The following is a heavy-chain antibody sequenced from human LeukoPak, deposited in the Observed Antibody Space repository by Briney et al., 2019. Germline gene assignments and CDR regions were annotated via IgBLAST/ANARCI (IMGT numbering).Heavy chain of an antibody. D-gene: IGHD4-11*01. CDR2: ISSSSSYI. V-gene: IGHV3-21*01. CDR1: GFTFSSYS. J-gene: IGHJ4*02. Sequence: PGGSLRLSCAASGFTFSSYSMNWVRQAPGKGLEWVSSISSSSSYIYYADSVKGRFTISRDNAKNSLYLQMNSLRPEDTAVYYCARDRSPVTISLFDYWGQGTLVTVSS. CDR3: ARDRSPVTISLFDY.